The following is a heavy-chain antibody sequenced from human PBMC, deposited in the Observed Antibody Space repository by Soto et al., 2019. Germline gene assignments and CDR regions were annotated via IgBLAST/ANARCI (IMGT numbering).Heavy chain of an antibody. CDR2: IIPMFGTT. CDR3: AKKGASSDDAFDI. CDR1: GGTFSSYT. V-gene: IGHV1-69*13. J-gene: IGHJ3*02. Sequence: GASVKVSCKASGGTFSSYTFNWVRQAPGQGLEWVGGIIPMFGTTYYAQKFQGRVTITAGGSTNTAYMELNSLRSDDAAVYFCAKKGASSDDAFDIWGQGTLVTVSS.